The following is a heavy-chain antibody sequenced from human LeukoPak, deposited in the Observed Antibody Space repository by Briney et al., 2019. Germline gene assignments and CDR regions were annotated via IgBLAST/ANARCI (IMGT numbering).Heavy chain of an antibody. CDR1: GSTFSSYS. V-gene: IGHV3-21*01. J-gene: IGHJ4*02. D-gene: IGHD5-12*01. Sequence: GGSLRLSCAASGSTFSSYSMNWVRQAPGKGLEWVSSISSSSSYIYYADSVKGRFTISRDNAKNSLYLQMNSLRAEDTAVYYCARGSIVDIVATIGEAIDYWGQGTLVTVSS. CDR2: ISSSSSYI. CDR3: ARGSIVDIVATIGEAIDY.